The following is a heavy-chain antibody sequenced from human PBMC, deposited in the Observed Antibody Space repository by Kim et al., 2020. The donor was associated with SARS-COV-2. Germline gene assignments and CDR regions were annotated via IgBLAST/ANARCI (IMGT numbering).Heavy chain of an antibody. CDR3: AKAITGYSYGYVDY. Sequence: GGSLRLSCAASGFTFSSYGMHWVRQAPGKGLEWVAVISYDGSNKYYADSVKGRFTISRDNSKNTLYLQMNSLRAEDTAVYYCAKAITGYSYGYVDYWGQGTLVTVSS. D-gene: IGHD5-18*01. V-gene: IGHV3-30*18. CDR1: GFTFSSYG. CDR2: ISYDGSNK. J-gene: IGHJ4*02.